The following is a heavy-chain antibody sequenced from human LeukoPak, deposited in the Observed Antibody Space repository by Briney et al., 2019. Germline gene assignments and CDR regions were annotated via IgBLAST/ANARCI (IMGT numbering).Heavy chain of an antibody. CDR1: GGTFSSFA. CDR3: ARATGSAWGYFDY. J-gene: IGHJ4*02. Sequence: SVKVSCEASGGTFSSFATNWVRQAPGQGLEWMGGVIPISGTVNYAQKFQGRVTITADESTSTAYMELSSLRAADTAVYYCARATGSAWGYFDYWGQGTLVTVSS. D-gene: IGHD1-1*01. V-gene: IGHV1-69*13. CDR2: VIPISGTV.